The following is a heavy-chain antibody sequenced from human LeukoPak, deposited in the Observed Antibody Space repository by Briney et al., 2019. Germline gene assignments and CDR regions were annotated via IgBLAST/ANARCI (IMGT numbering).Heavy chain of an antibody. D-gene: IGHD6-19*01. CDR3: ATKVIAEADHWFDP. Sequence: ASVKVSCKASRGTFSSYGISWVRQAPGQGLEWMGRIIPMVNIANYAQKFQDRVKITADKSTSIAYMELSSLRFDDTAVYYCATKVIAEADHWFDPWGQGTLVTVSS. J-gene: IGHJ5*02. V-gene: IGHV1-69*04. CDR2: IIPMVNIA. CDR1: RGTFSSYG.